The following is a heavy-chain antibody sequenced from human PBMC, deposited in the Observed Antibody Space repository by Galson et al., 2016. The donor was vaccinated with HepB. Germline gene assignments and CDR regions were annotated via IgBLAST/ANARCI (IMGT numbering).Heavy chain of an antibody. D-gene: IGHD3-3*01. Sequence: SLRLSCAASGITFSNYAMHWVRQAPGEGLEWVSGIGGSDTGTYYADSVRGRFAISRDNAKNSVYLQMNSLRAEDTALYRCARPHYTDIKNPFDLWGQGTMVTVSS. J-gene: IGHJ3*01. CDR2: IGGSDTGT. CDR3: ARPHYTDIKNPFDL. V-gene: IGHV3-23*01. CDR1: GITFSNYA.